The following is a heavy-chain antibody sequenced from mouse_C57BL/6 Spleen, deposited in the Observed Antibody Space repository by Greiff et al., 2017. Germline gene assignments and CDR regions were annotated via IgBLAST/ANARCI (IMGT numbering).Heavy chain of an antibody. CDR1: GFSLTSYG. CDR2: IWRGGST. V-gene: IGHV2-5*01. CDR3: AKMDGSSYDYAMDY. J-gene: IGHJ4*01. D-gene: IGHD1-1*01. Sequence: VKLQQSGPGLVQPSQSLSITCTVSGFSLTSYGVHWVRQSPGKGLEWLGVIWRGGSTDYNAAFMSRLSITKDNSKSQVFFKMNSLQADDTAIYYCAKMDGSSYDYAMDYWGQGTSVTVSS.